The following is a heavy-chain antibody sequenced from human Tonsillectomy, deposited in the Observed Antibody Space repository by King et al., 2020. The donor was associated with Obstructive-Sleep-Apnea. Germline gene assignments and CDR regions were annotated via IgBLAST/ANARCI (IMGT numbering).Heavy chain of an antibody. Sequence: VKLVESGGGLVQPGGSLRLSCAASGFSFSDYNMNWVRQAPGKGLEWISYVSSSSKNIFYADSVQGRFTISRDNVKNSLFLHMNSLRAEDTAVYYCAREGYSGSRTYFDYWGQGTMVTVSS. CDR2: VSSSSKNI. J-gene: IGHJ4*02. CDR1: GFSFSDYN. D-gene: IGHD5-12*01. CDR3: AREGYSGSRTYFDY. V-gene: IGHV3-48*01.